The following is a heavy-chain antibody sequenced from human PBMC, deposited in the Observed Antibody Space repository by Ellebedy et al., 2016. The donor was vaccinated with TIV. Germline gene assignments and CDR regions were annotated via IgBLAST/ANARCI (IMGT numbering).Heavy chain of an antibody. Sequence: ASVKVSCKTSGYTFTGYFIQWVRQAPGQGLEWMGILNPSGGSTSNTQKFQGRLTMTRDTSTRTVYMELRSLRSEDTAMYYCARLSDRGEHWGQGTLVTVSS. V-gene: IGHV1-46*01. CDR2: LNPSGGST. CDR3: ARLSDRGEH. J-gene: IGHJ1*01. CDR1: GYTFTGYF. D-gene: IGHD1-14*01.